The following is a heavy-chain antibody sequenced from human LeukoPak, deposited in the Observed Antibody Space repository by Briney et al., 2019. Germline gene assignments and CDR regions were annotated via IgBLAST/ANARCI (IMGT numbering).Heavy chain of an antibody. CDR1: GYTFTGYY. Sequence: ASVKVSCKASGYTFTGYYMHWVRQAPGQGLEWMGWINPNSGGTNYAQKFQGRVTMTRDTSISTAYMELSRLRSDDTAVYYCARVLAAHDAFDIWGQGTMVTVSS. J-gene: IGHJ3*02. CDR2: INPNSGGT. CDR3: ARVLAAHDAFDI. D-gene: IGHD3-9*01. V-gene: IGHV1-2*02.